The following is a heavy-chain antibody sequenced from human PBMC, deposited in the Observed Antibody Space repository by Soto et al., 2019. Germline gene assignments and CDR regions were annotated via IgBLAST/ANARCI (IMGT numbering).Heavy chain of an antibody. CDR1: GFTFSDYY. CDR3: ASRNYGGDFDY. D-gene: IGHD4-17*01. V-gene: IGHV3-11*06. Sequence: LRLSCAASGFTFSDYYMSWIRQAPGKGLEWVSYISSSSSYTNYADSVKGRFTISRDNAKNSLYLQMNSLRAEDTAVYYCASRNYGGDFDYWGQGTLVTVSS. J-gene: IGHJ4*02. CDR2: ISSSSSYT.